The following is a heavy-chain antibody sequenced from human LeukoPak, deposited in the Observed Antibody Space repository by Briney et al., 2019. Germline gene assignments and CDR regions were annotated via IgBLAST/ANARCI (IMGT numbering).Heavy chain of an antibody. Sequence: GESLKISCKASGYSFTNYWIGWVRQMPGKGLEWMGIIYPGDSNTKYSPSFQGQVTISADRSISTAHLQWSSLKASDTAIYYCARHNYYDSSGLGYMDVWGKGTTVTVSS. CDR3: ARHNYYDSSGLGYMDV. J-gene: IGHJ6*03. CDR2: IYPGDSNT. CDR1: GYSFTNYW. V-gene: IGHV5-51*01. D-gene: IGHD3-22*01.